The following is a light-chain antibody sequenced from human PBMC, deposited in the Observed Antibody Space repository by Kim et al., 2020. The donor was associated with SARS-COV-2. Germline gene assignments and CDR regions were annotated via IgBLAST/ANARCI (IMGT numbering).Light chain of an antibody. CDR3: SSYTSSRTYV. V-gene: IGLV2-14*04. CDR2: DVS. CDR1: SSDVGGYTY. J-gene: IGLJ1*01. Sequence: GQSITITCTGTSSDVGGYTYVSWYQQHPGKAPKLMIYDVSKRPSGVSNRFSGSKSGNTASLTISGLQAEDEADYYCSSYTSSRTYVFGTGTKVTVL.